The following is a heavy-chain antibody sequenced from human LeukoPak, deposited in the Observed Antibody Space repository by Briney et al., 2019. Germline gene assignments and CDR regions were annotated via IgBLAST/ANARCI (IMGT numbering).Heavy chain of an antibody. V-gene: IGHV3-30*03. CDR2: ISYDGSNK. J-gene: IGHJ4*02. CDR3: ARDVGTTIFGVVISGTFDY. Sequence: GRSLRLSCAASGFTFSSYGMHWVRQAPGKGLEWVVVISYDGSNKYYADSVKGRFTISRDNSKNTLYLQMNSLRAEDTAVYYCARDVGTTIFGVVISGTFDYWGQGTLVTVSS. D-gene: IGHD3-3*01. CDR1: GFTFSSYG.